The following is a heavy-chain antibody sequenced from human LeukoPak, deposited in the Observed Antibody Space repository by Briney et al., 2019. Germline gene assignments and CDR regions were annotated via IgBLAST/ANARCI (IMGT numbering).Heavy chain of an antibody. CDR3: ARDHGDGPYGDPDADYYYYYMDV. J-gene: IGHJ6*03. Sequence: PGGSLRLSCAASGFTFSSYSMNWVRQAPGKGLEWVSSISSSSSYIYYADSVKGRFTISRDNAKNSLYLQMNSLRAEDTAVYYCARDHGDGPYGDPDADYYYYYMDVWGKGTTVTVSS. CDR1: GFTFSSYS. V-gene: IGHV3-21*01. D-gene: IGHD4-17*01. CDR2: ISSSSSYI.